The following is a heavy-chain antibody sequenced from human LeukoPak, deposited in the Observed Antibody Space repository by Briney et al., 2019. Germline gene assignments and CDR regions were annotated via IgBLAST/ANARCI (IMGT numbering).Heavy chain of an antibody. Sequence: GGSLRLSCAASGFTFSSYSMNWVRQAPGKGLEWVSSISSSSSYIYYADSVKGRFTISRDNAKNSLYLQMNSLRAEDTAVYYCASQVWLKGDFDYWGQGTLVTVSS. D-gene: IGHD5-24*01. V-gene: IGHV3-21*01. CDR2: ISSSSSYI. J-gene: IGHJ4*02. CDR3: ASQVWLKGDFDY. CDR1: GFTFSSYS.